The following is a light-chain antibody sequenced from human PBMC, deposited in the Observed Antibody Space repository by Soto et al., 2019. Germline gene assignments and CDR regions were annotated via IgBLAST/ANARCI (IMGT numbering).Light chain of an antibody. J-gene: IGKJ2*01. V-gene: IGKV1-5*01. CDR3: QQYNSYLMYT. CDR1: QSISSW. Sequence: DIQMTQSPSTLSASVGDRVTITCRDSQSISSWLAWYQQKPGKAPKLLIYDASSLESGVPSRFSGSGSGTECTLTISSLQPDDFATYYCQQYNSYLMYTFGQGTKLEIK. CDR2: DAS.